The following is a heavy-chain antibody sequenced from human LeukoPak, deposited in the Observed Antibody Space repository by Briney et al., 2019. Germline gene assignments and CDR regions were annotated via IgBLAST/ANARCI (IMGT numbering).Heavy chain of an antibody. Sequence: PGGSLRLSCAASGFTFSSYAMSWVRQAPGKGLEWVSAISGSGGSTYYADSVKGRFAISRDNSKNTLYLQMNSLRAEDTAVYYCAKTSGSYWNHFDYWGQGTLVTVSS. V-gene: IGHV3-23*01. CDR3: AKTSGSYWNHFDY. D-gene: IGHD1-1*01. CDR2: ISGSGGST. CDR1: GFTFSSYA. J-gene: IGHJ4*02.